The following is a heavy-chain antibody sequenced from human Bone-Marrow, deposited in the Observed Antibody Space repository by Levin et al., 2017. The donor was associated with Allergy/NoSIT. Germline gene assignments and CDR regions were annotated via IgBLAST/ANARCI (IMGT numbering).Heavy chain of an antibody. J-gene: IGHJ5*02. D-gene: IGHD6-13*01. Sequence: SETLSLTCTVSGGSISSYYWSWIRQPPGKGLEWIGYIYYSGSTNYNPSLKSRVTISVDTSKNQFSLKLSSVTAADTAVYYCAREVSSSWSDLVGWFDPWGQGTLVTVSS. CDR1: GGSISSYY. CDR3: AREVSSSWSDLVGWFDP. V-gene: IGHV4-59*01. CDR2: IYYSGST.